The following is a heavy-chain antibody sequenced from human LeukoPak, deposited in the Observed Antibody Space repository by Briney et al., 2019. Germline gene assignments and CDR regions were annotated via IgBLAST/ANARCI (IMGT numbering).Heavy chain of an antibody. CDR3: SSGSYRDNFDY. CDR2: MNQDGSER. CDR1: GFTFRRFW. V-gene: IGHV3-7*01. J-gene: IGHJ4*02. Sequence: GGSLRPSCAASGFTFRRFWMSWVRQAPQEGAEWGAPMNQDGSERYYVGSVKGRCTISRDNARHSTYPPIGNLRGQDTAVFYRSSGSYRDNFDYWGQGTLVTVSS. D-gene: IGHD3-16*02.